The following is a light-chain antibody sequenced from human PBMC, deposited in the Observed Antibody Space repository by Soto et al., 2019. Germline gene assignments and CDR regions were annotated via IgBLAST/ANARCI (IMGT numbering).Light chain of an antibody. CDR3: QQYNNWSS. CDR2: GAS. CDR1: QSVSSN. V-gene: IGKV3-15*01. J-gene: IGKJ2*01. Sequence: EIVMPQSPATLSVSPGERATLSCRASQSVSSNLAWYQQKPGQAPRLLIYGASTRATGITARFSGSGSGTEFTLTISSLQSEDFAVYYCQQYNNWSSFGQGTKLEIK.